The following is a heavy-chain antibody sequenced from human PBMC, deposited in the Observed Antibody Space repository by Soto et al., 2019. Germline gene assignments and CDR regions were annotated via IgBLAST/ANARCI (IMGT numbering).Heavy chain of an antibody. J-gene: IGHJ4*02. Sequence: QVQLVQSGAEVKKPGASVKVSCKASGYTFTGYYMHWVRQAPGQGLEWMGWINPNSGGTNYAQKFQGWVTMTRDTSISTGYMELSRLRSDDTAVYYCARGSPNIGVVVAATYFDHWGQGTLVTVSS. CDR1: GYTFTGYY. CDR2: INPNSGGT. V-gene: IGHV1-2*04. D-gene: IGHD2-15*01. CDR3: ARGSPNIGVVVAATYFDH.